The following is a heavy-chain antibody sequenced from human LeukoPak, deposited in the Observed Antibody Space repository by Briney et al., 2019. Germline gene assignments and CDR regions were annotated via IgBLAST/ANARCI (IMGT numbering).Heavy chain of an antibody. Sequence: PSETLSLTRTVSGDSISNNSYCWGWIRQPPGKGLEWIGSGFYSGSTSYNPSLKSRVAVSVDTSRNQFSLQLSSVTAADTAVYYCARHDRVVTAQLYWYFDLWGRGTLVTVSS. J-gene: IGHJ2*01. V-gene: IGHV4-39*01. CDR2: GFYSGST. CDR1: GDSISNNSYC. D-gene: IGHD2-21*02. CDR3: ARHDRVVTAQLYWYFDL.